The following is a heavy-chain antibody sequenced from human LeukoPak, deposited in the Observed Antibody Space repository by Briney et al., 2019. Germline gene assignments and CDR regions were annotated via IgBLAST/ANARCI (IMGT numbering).Heavy chain of an antibody. V-gene: IGHV4-59*08. CDR2: IYYSGST. Sequence: SETLSLTCTVSGGSISSYYWSWIRQPPGKGLEWIGYIYYSGSTNYNPSLKSRVTISVDTSKNQFSLKLSSVTAADTAVYYCARHRLYYDILTGYPKGFDYWGQGTLVTVSS. CDR1: GGSISSYY. CDR3: ARHRLYYDILTGYPKGFDY. J-gene: IGHJ4*02. D-gene: IGHD3-9*01.